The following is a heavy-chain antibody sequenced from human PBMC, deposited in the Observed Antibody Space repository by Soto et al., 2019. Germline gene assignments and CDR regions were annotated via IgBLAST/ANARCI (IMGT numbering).Heavy chain of an antibody. Sequence: SETLSLTCTVSGDSISNYYWSWIRQPPGKGLEWIGYIYHSGSTKYNPSLTSRVTISVAPSKNQFSLRLSSVTAADSAVYYCARSGDYTNYYYYYMDIWGKGTTVTVSS. J-gene: IGHJ6*03. CDR3: ARSGDYTNYYYYYMDI. D-gene: IGHD4-17*01. V-gene: IGHV4-59*08. CDR1: GDSISNYY. CDR2: IYHSGST.